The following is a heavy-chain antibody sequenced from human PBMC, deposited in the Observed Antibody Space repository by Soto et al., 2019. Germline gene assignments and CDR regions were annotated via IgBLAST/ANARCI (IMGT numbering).Heavy chain of an antibody. Sequence: QLQLQESGSGRVKLSQTLFLTCAVSGGSISSDGDSWSWIRQPPGKGQEWIGYIYHSGSTYYNPSLKSRVTISVDRSKNQVSLKLSSVTAADTAVYYCARAGGLGAVAVDYWGQGTLVTVSS. CDR1: GGSISSDGDS. J-gene: IGHJ4*02. V-gene: IGHV4-30-2*01. D-gene: IGHD6-19*01. CDR2: IYHSGST. CDR3: ARAGGLGAVAVDY.